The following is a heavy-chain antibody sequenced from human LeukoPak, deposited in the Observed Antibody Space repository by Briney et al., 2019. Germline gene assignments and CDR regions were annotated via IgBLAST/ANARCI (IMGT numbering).Heavy chain of an antibody. CDR3: TRVQAGRSGLMDV. Sequence: GWSLRLSCAASGFSLSGYWMHWVRQIAGKGLMWVARIGSDGSGTTYADPVKGRFTISRDNSKNTLYLQMNSLRDEDAAVYHCTRVQAGRSGLMDVWGRGTTVTVSS. V-gene: IGHV3-74*03. CDR1: GFSLSGYW. J-gene: IGHJ6*02. D-gene: IGHD2-8*02. CDR2: IGSDGSGT.